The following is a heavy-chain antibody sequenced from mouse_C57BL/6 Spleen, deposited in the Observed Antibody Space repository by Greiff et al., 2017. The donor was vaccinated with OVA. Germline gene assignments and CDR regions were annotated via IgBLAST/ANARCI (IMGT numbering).Heavy chain of an antibody. CDR3: ARSGGNYLLAMDY. D-gene: IGHD2-1*01. CDR2: IDPSDSYT. CDR1: GYTFTSYW. V-gene: IGHV1-69*01. J-gene: IGHJ4*01. Sequence: QVQLQQPGAELVMPGASVKLSCKASGYTFTSYWMHWVKQRPGQGLEWIGEIDPSDSYTNYNQKFKGKSTLTVDKSSSTAYMQLSSLTSEDSAVYYCARSGGNYLLAMDYWGQGTSVTVSS.